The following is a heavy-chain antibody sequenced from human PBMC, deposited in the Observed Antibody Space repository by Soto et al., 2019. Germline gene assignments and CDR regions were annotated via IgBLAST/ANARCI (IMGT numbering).Heavy chain of an antibody. D-gene: IGHD3-3*01. CDR1: GFTFSSYA. J-gene: IGHJ2*01. CDR2: ISGSGGST. CDR3: AKDQADFHWYFDL. Sequence: EVQLLESGGGLVQPGGSLRLSCAASGFTFSSYAMSWVRQAPGKGLEWVSAISGSGGSTYYADSVKGRFTISRDNSKNTLSLQMNSLRAEDTVVYYCAKDQADFHWYFDLWGRGTLFTVSS. V-gene: IGHV3-23*01.